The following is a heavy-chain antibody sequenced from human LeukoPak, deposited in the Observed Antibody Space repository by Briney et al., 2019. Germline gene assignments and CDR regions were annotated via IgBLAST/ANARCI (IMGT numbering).Heavy chain of an antibody. V-gene: IGHV3-23*01. J-gene: IGHJ4*02. Sequence: AGGSLRLSCAASGFTFSSYAMSWVRQAPGKGLEWVSAISGSGGSTYYADSVKGRFTISGDNSKNTLYLQMNSLRAEDTAVYYCAKDSAVWAAAGLFDYWGQGTLVTVSS. CDR3: AKDSAVWAAAGLFDY. D-gene: IGHD6-13*01. CDR2: ISGSGGST. CDR1: GFTFSSYA.